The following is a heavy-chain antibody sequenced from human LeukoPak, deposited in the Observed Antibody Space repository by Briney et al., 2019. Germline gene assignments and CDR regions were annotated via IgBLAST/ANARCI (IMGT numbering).Heavy chain of an antibody. V-gene: IGHV1-8*03. CDR1: GYTFTSYY. J-gene: IGHJ4*02. Sequence: ASVKVSCKASGYTFTSYYMDWVRQAPGQGLEWMGWMNPNSGNTGYAQKFQGRVTITRNTSISTAYMELSSLRSEDTAVYYCARGRTYDFWSGYYKGYYFDYWGQGTLVTVSS. CDR2: MNPNSGNT. D-gene: IGHD3-3*01. CDR3: ARGRTYDFWSGYYKGYYFDY.